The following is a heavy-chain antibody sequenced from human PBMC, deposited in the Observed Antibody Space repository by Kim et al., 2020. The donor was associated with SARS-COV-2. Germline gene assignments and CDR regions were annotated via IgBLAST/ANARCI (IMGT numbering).Heavy chain of an antibody. V-gene: IGHV1-3*01. CDR3: ARGGIPAHFDY. J-gene: IGHJ4*01. D-gene: IGHD2-2*01. CDR2: ISAGNGNT. Sequence: ASVKVSCKASGYTFTTYNIHWVRQAPGQRLEWMGWISAGNGNTKYSQKFQDRVTITSDTSASTAYMELSSLRFEDTAVYYCARGGIPAHFDYWGHGTLVTVSS. CDR1: GYTFTTYN.